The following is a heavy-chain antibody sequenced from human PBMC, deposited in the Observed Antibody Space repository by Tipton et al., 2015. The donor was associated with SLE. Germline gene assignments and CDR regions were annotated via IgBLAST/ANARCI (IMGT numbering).Heavy chain of an antibody. CDR1: GYTFNSYS. Sequence: QLVQSGSELKKPGASVKVSCKASGYTFNSYSMNWVRQAPGQGLEWVGWINTNTGNPTYAQGFTGRFVLSVDPSVSTAYLQISNLKTEDTAVYYCAREVIHFDYWGQGTLVTVSS. V-gene: IGHV7-4-1*02. CDR3: AREVIHFDY. J-gene: IGHJ4*02. D-gene: IGHD2-21*01. CDR2: INTNTGNP.